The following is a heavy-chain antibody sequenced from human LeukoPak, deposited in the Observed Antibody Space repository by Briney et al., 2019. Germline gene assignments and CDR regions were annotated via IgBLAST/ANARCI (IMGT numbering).Heavy chain of an antibody. V-gene: IGHV1-2*06. CDR3: ARACSGGICYSGNWLDP. J-gene: IGHJ5*02. CDR2: INPNSGDT. Sequence: ASVKVSCKASGYTFTGYDMHWVRQAPGQGLEWMGRINPNSGDTNYAQKFQGRVTMTRDTSITTAYMELSSLKSDDTAVYYCARACSGGICYSGNWLDPWGQGTQVTVSS. CDR1: GYTFTGYD. D-gene: IGHD2-15*01.